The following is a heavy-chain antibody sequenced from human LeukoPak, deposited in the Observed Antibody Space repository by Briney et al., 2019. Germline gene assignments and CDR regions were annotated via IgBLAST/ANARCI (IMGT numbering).Heavy chain of an antibody. J-gene: IGHJ3*02. CDR3: ARYGDPIDAFDI. Sequence: SVKVSCKVSGYTLTELSMHWVRQAPGQGLEWMGRIIPIFGTANYAQKFQGRVTITTDESTSTAYMGLSSLRSEDTAVYYCARYGDPIDAFDIWGQGTMVTVSS. D-gene: IGHD4-17*01. CDR1: GYTLTELS. V-gene: IGHV1-69*05. CDR2: IIPIFGTA.